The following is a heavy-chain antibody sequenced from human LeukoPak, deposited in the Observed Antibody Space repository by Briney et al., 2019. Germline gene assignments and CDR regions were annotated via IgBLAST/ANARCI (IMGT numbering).Heavy chain of an antibody. CDR2: IILMFGTA. CDR3: ARDPLDSGGNAFDY. J-gene: IGHJ4*02. CDR1: GGSFSSYV. D-gene: IGHD4-23*01. Sequence: GASVKVSCEASGGSFSSYVISWVRQAPGQGLEWMGGIILMFGTANYAQKFQGRVTVTADESTSTAYMELSSLRSEDTAVYYCARDPLDSGGNAFDYWGQGTLVTVSS. V-gene: IGHV1-69*01.